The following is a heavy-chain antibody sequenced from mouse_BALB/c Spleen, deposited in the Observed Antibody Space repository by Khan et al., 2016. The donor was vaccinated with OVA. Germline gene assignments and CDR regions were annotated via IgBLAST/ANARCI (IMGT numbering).Heavy chain of an antibody. CDR2: IWAGGST. J-gene: IGHJ3*01. V-gene: IGHV2-9*02. Sequence: VQLQESGPGLVAPSQTLSITCTVSGFSLTSYGVHWVRQPPGKGLEWLGVIWAGGSTNHNSALISRLSISKNNSKSKVFLKMNSLQTYDTTMSSGHRALYYRAWFACWGQATLVTVSA. CDR1: GFSLTSYG. D-gene: IGHD1-1*01. CDR3: HRALYYRAWFAC.